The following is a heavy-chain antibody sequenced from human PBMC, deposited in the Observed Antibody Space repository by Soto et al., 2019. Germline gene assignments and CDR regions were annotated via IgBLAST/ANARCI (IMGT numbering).Heavy chain of an antibody. D-gene: IGHD2-8*02. V-gene: IGHV1-18*01. J-gene: IGHJ3*02. CDR2: ISAYNGNT. CDR3: ARDDCNGGGECGFDI. CDR1: GYTFTSYG. Sequence: ASVKVSCKASGYTFTSYGISWVRQAPGQGLEWMGWISAYNGNTNYAQKLQGRVTMTTDTSTSTAYMELRSLRSDDTAVYYCARDDCNGGGECGFDIWGQGTMVTVSS.